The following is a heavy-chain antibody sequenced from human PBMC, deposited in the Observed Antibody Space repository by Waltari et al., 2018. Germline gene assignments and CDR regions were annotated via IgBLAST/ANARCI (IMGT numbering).Heavy chain of an antibody. CDR1: GFTFSSYA. CDR3: AKPPRTGGGATRVYFDY. CDR2: MSGSGGST. D-gene: IGHD3-16*01. J-gene: IGHJ4*02. V-gene: IGHV3-23*01. Sequence: EVQLLESGGGLVQPGGSLRLSCAASGFTFSSYAMSWVRQAPGKGREWVSAMSGSGGSTYYADSVKGRFTISRDNSKNTLYLQMNSLRAEDTAVYYCAKPPRTGGGATRVYFDYWGQGTLVTVSS.